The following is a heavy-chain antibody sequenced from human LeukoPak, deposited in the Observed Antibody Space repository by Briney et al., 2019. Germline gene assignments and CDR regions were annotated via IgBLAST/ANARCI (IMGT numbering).Heavy chain of an antibody. Sequence: GGSLRLSCAASGFTFSSYSMNWVRQAPGKGLEWVSSISSSSSYIYYAGSVKGRFTISRDNAKNSLYLQMNSLRAEDTAVYHCARETGTMRGDYWGQGTLVTVSS. CDR3: ARETGTMRGDY. V-gene: IGHV3-21*01. J-gene: IGHJ4*02. CDR2: ISSSSSYI. D-gene: IGHD1-7*01. CDR1: GFTFSSYS.